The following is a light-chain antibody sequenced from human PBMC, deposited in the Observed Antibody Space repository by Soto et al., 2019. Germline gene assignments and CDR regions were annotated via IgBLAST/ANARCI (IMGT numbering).Light chain of an antibody. Sequence: QPVLTQPASVSGSPGQSITIACTGTSSDVGGYNYVSWYQHHPGKAPKLMIYDVTNRPSGVSNRFSGSKSGNTASLTISGLQAEDEADYYCSSYKSSTLVVFGGGTKVTVL. J-gene: IGLJ2*01. CDR1: SSDVGGYNY. CDR2: DVT. CDR3: SSYKSSTLVV. V-gene: IGLV2-14*03.